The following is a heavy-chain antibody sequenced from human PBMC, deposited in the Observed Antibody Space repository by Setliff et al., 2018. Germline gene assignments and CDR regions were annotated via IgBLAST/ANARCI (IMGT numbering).Heavy chain of an antibody. CDR2: IIPIFGTT. Sequence: SVKVSCKASGGTFSSYAISWVRQAPGQGLEWMGRIIPIFGTTSYTQKFQGRVTITADEGTNTAYMELSSLRSDDTAMYYCARDRYFYDASGQRSGYYYYMDVWGKGTMVTVS. V-gene: IGHV1-69*13. CDR1: GGTFSSYA. J-gene: IGHJ6*03. D-gene: IGHD3-22*01. CDR3: ARDRYFYDASGQRSGYYYYMDV.